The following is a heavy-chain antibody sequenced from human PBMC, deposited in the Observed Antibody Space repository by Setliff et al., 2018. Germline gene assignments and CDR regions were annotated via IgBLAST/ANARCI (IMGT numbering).Heavy chain of an antibody. J-gene: IGHJ4*02. CDR2: IYHRGST. Sequence: PSETLSLTCTVSGGSISSSNYYWGWIRQLPGKGLEWIGSIYHRGSTYYNPSLKSLVTISVDTSNNPCSLKLSSVTAADTAVYYCARHFRSSKVQFLEYLTDYYFDSWGQGTLVTVSS. CDR3: ARHFRSSKVQFLEYLTDYYFDS. D-gene: IGHD3-3*01. V-gene: IGHV4-39*01. CDR1: GGSISSSNYY.